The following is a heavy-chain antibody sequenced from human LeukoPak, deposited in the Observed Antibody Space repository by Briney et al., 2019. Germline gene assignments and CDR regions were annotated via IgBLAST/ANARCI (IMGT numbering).Heavy chain of an antibody. J-gene: IGHJ5*02. CDR1: GFTFSIYA. V-gene: IGHV3-23*01. CDR2: ISGSGDTT. CDR3: AKDYAPYGDYGQGGFDP. D-gene: IGHD4-17*01. Sequence: GGSLRLSCAASGFTFSIYAMNWVRQAPGKGLEWVSGISGSGDTTYYADSVKGRFTISRDNSKKTLYLQMNSLRAEDTAVYYCAKDYAPYGDYGQGGFDPWGQGTLVTVSS.